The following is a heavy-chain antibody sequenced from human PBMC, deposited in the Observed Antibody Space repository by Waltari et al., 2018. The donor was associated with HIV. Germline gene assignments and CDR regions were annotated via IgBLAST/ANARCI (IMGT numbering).Heavy chain of an antibody. CDR1: GGSFSGYD. D-gene: IGHD6-6*01. Sequence: QVQLEQWGAGLLNASETLSVTCAVYGGSFSGYDWTWIRQAPGKGLEWIGEINNSGRTNYNPSLKSRVTMSVDKSKNQFSVRLKSVTAADTAVYYCARGVFDQFVFDSWGKGTPVTVSA. J-gene: IGHJ5*01. V-gene: IGHV4-34*01. CDR2: INNSGRT. CDR3: ARGVFDQFVFDS.